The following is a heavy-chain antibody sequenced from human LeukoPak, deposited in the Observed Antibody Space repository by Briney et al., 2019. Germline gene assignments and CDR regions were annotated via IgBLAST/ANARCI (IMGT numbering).Heavy chain of an antibody. CDR1: GFTFSSYA. J-gene: IGHJ4*02. CDR2: ISGSGGST. V-gene: IGHV3-23*01. Sequence: GGSLRLSCAASGFTFSSYAMSWVRQAPGKGLEWVSSISGSGGSTNYADSVKGRFTISRDNSKNTLYLQMNSLRAEDTAVYYCARTYSSSSYSPFDYWGQGTLVTVSS. CDR3: ARTYSSSSYSPFDY. D-gene: IGHD6-13*01.